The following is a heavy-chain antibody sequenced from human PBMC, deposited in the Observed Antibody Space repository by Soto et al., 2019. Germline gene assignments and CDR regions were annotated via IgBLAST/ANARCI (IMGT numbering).Heavy chain of an antibody. D-gene: IGHD5-12*01. CDR1: GFSVGGQA. J-gene: IGHJ4*02. CDR2: ISGSGATK. Sequence: GGSMGLSCEVSGFSVGGQAMTGVRQALGKGLEWVSTISGSGATKYYADSVRGRFTISRDNSKDTLYLQMSSLRAEDTAVYFCAKASKGYTGYDLDFWGQGTPVTVSS. CDR3: AKASKGYTGYDLDF. V-gene: IGHV3-23*01.